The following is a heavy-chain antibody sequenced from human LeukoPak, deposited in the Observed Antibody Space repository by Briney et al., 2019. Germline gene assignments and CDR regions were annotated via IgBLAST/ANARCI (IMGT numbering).Heavy chain of an antibody. Sequence: GASVKVSCKASGYTFTGYYMHWVRQAPGQGLEWMGWINPNSGGTNYAQKFQGRVTMTRDTSISTAYMELSRLRSDDTAVYYCARDPRWGEAAAGAFDYWGQGTLVTVSS. CDR1: GYTFTGYY. D-gene: IGHD6-13*01. V-gene: IGHV1-2*02. CDR2: INPNSGGT. CDR3: ARDPRWGEAAAGAFDY. J-gene: IGHJ4*02.